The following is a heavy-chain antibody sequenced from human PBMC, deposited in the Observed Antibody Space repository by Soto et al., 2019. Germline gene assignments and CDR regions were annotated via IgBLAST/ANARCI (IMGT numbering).Heavy chain of an antibody. J-gene: IGHJ1*01. D-gene: IGHD2-15*01. CDR2: INAGNGNT. CDR1: GYTFTSYA. CDR3: ARLDYSIPYFQH. Sequence: GASVKVSCKASGYTFTSYAMHWVRQAPGQRLEWMGWINAGNGNTKYSQKFQGRVTITRDTSASTAYMELSGLRSEDTAVYYCARLDYSIPYFQHWGQGTLVTVSS. V-gene: IGHV1-3*01.